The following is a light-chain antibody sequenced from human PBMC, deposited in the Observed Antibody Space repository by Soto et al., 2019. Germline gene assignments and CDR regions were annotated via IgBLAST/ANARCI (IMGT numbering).Light chain of an antibody. Sequence: EIVLTXXPXXXXLFPGERATXSCRASQSVSIXLAWYQHKPGQAPRLLTYDASNRATGIPARFSGSGSGTDFTLTISSLEPEDFAVYYCQQRSNWPPEITFGQGTRLEIK. CDR3: QQRSNWPPEIT. J-gene: IGKJ5*01. CDR2: DAS. V-gene: IGKV3-11*01. CDR1: QSVSIX.